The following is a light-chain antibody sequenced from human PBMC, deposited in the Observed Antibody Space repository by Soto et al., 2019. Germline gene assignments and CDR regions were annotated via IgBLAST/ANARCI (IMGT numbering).Light chain of an antibody. CDR3: QQYGSSLLT. CDR1: QSVSSNY. J-gene: IGKJ4*01. V-gene: IGKV3-20*01. CDR2: GAS. Sequence: PGERATLSCRASQSVSSNYLAWYQQRPGQAPKLLIYGASSRAPGIPDRFSGSGSGTDFTLTISRLEAEDFAVYFCQQYGSSLLTFGGGTKVEIK.